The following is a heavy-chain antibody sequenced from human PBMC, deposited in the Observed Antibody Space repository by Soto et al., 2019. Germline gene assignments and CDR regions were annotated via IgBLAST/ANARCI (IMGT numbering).Heavy chain of an antibody. V-gene: IGHV4-4*02. J-gene: IGHJ4*02. Sequence: QVQLQESGPGLVNPSGTLSLSCAVSGGSISSSHWWTWVRQPPGKGLEWIGEIYHSGSTNYNPSLKSRVTISVDTSRNQFSLNLSSVSAADTAVYYCASSGGGEDYWGQGILVTVSS. CDR1: GGSISSSHW. D-gene: IGHD3-16*01. CDR3: ASSGGGEDY. CDR2: IYHSGST.